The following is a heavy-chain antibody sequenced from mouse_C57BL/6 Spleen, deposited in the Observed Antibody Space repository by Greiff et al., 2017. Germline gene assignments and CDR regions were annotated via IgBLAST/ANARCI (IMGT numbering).Heavy chain of an antibody. CDR2: IHPYSGGT. V-gene: IGHV1-64*01. CDR3: AREIYDYYFDD. D-gene: IGHD2-4*01. CDR1: GYTFTTYW. Sequence: QVQLQQPGAELVKPGASVKLSCKASGYTFTTYWMHWVKQRPGQGLEWIGMIHPYSGGTNYNEKFKSKATLTVDKSSSTAYMRLSSLASEYSAVYYSAREIYDYYFDDWGKGTTLTVSS. J-gene: IGHJ2*01.